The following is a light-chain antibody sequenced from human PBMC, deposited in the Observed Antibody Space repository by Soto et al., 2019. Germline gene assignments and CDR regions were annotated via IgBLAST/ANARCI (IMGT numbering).Light chain of an antibody. J-gene: IGKJ4*01. CDR2: SAS. CDR3: QQLSRYPLT. Sequence: DIQLTQSPSVLSASVGYTVTITCRASQALSNYLAWYQQKPGKAPDLLIYSASTLQSGDPSRFSGSGSQTEFSLTIRALQPEDFATYYCQQLSRYPLTFGGGTNVDIK. CDR1: QALSNY. V-gene: IGKV1-9*01.